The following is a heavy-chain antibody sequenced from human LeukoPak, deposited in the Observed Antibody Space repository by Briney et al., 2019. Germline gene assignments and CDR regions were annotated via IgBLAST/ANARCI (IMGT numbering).Heavy chain of an antibody. CDR2: INHSGST. CDR3: ARAARTIPGYSSSPAYYYYGMDV. V-gene: IGHV4-34*01. D-gene: IGHD6-13*01. CDR1: GGSFSGYY. J-gene: IGHJ6*02. Sequence: SETLSLTCAVYGGSFSGYYWSWLRQPPGKGLEWIGEINHSGSTNYNPSLKSRVTISVDTSKNQFSLKLSSVTAADTAVYYCARAARTIPGYSSSPAYYYYGMDVWGQGTTVTVSS.